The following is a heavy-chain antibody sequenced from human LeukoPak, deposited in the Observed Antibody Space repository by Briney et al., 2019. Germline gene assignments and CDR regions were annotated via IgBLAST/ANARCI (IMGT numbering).Heavy chain of an antibody. Sequence: SETLSLTCTVSGGSISSYYWSWIRQPPGKGLEWIGYIYYSGSTNYNPSLKSRVTISVDTSKNQFSLKLSSVTAADTAVYYCARVGTYYDILTGLSSGYYYYMDVWGKGTTVTISS. D-gene: IGHD3-9*01. CDR3: ARVGTYYDILTGLSSGYYYYMDV. V-gene: IGHV4-59*01. J-gene: IGHJ6*03. CDR2: IYYSGST. CDR1: GGSISSYY.